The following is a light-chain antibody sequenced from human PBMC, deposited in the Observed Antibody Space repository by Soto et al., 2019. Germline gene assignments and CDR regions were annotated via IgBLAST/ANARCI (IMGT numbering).Light chain of an antibody. CDR2: SND. J-gene: IGLJ1*01. Sequence: QSVLTQPPSASGTPGQTVTISCSGSSFNIGFNYVYWYQQLPGMAPNLLIHSNDDRPSGVPDRFSGAKTGASAALAISWLRSAEDAEYYRAAWDASLSGGVFGTGTKLTVL. V-gene: IGLV1-47*02. CDR1: SFNIGFNY. CDR3: AAWDASLSGGV.